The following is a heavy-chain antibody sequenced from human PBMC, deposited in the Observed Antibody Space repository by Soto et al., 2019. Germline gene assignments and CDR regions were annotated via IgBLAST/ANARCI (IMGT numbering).Heavy chain of an antibody. CDR1: GGSVSSSNW. J-gene: IGHJ3*02. Sequence: QVQLQESGPGLVKPSGTLSLTCAVSGGSVSSSNWWSWVRQSPGKGLEWMGEIYHSGSAHYNPSLKSRATISLAKSKNQFSLRLTSVTAADTAVYYWARVPGVVVSADDAFDIWGPGTRVIVSS. CDR2: IYHSGSA. D-gene: IGHD2-21*02. V-gene: IGHV4-4*02. CDR3: ARVPGVVVSADDAFDI.